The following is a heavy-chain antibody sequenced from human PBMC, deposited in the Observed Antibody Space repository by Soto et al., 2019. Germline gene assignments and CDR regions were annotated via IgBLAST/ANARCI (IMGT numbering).Heavy chain of an antibody. J-gene: IGHJ6*02. D-gene: IGHD4-17*01. V-gene: IGHV4-59*01. CDR3: ARGTLYGDSSYYYGMDV. Sequence: SETLSLTCTVSGGSISSYYWSWIRQPPGKGLEWIGYIYYSGSTNYNPSLKSRVTISVDTSKNQFSLKLSSVTAADTAVYYCARGTLYGDSSYYYGMDVWAQETKVTVSS. CDR1: GGSISSYY. CDR2: IYYSGST.